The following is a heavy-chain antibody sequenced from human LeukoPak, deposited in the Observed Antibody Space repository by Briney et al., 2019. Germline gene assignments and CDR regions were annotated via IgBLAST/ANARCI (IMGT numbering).Heavy chain of an antibody. Sequence: GGSLRLSCAASGFTFSSYAMSWVRQAPGKGLEWVSAICGSGGSTYYADSVKGRFTISRDNSKNTLYLQMNSLRAEDTAVYYCAIQGYCSSTSCYRAFDYWSQGTLVTVSS. D-gene: IGHD2-2*01. V-gene: IGHV3-23*01. CDR3: AIQGYCSSTSCYRAFDY. J-gene: IGHJ4*02. CDR2: ICGSGGST. CDR1: GFTFSSYA.